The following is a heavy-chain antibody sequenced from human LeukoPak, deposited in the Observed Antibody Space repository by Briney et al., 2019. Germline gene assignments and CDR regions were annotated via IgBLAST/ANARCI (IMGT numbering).Heavy chain of an antibody. V-gene: IGHV1-2*02. CDR3: ARGERGYSIN. Sequence: GASVKVSCKASGYTFTSYYMHWVRQAPGQGLEWMGWINPTTGGTDYAQKFQGRVTMTRDTSISTAYMELSSLRSDDTAVYYCARGERGYSINWGQGTLVTVSS. CDR1: GYTFTSYY. D-gene: IGHD5-18*01. J-gene: IGHJ4*02. CDR2: INPTTGGT.